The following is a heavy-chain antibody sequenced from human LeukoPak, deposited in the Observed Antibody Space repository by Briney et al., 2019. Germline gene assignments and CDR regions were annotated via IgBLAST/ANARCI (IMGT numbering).Heavy chain of an antibody. D-gene: IGHD1-26*01. CDR3: ARSDELTGRYDY. Sequence: ASVKVSCKASGYTFTGYYMHWVRQAPGQGLEWMGRINPNSGGTNFAQKFQGWVTMTRDTSISTAYMELSRLRSDDTAVYYCARSDELTGRYDYWGQGTLVTVSS. V-gene: IGHV1-2*04. CDR1: GYTFTGYY. J-gene: IGHJ4*02. CDR2: INPNSGGT.